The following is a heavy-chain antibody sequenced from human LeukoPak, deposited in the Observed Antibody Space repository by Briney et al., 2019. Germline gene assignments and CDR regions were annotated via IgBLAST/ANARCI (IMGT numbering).Heavy chain of an antibody. CDR1: GFIFSTYG. J-gene: IGHJ4*02. D-gene: IGHD3-22*01. CDR3: VKESTSSGYYYAPDY. CDR2: ISGSGATT. Sequence: GGSLRLSCAASGFIFSTYGMTWVRQAPGKGLEWVSSISGSGATTYNADPLKGRFTISRDNSENTLYLQMNSLRAEDTAVYYCVKESTSSGYYYAPDYWGQGTLVTVS. V-gene: IGHV3-23*01.